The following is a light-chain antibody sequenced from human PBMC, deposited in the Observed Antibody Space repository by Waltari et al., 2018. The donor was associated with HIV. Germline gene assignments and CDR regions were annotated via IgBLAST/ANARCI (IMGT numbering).Light chain of an antibody. CDR3: ASRAAENTFL. CDR1: TDSKF. V-gene: IGLV2-14*01. J-gene: IGLJ2*01. Sequence: QSALAQPASVAGSAGQSVTISCRGSTDSKFVSSYQYHAGRAPKLIIFQVTNRPSGVSNRFSGSKSGNTASLTISGLQSDDEAHYFCASRAAENTFLFGGGTQVTVL. CDR2: QVT.